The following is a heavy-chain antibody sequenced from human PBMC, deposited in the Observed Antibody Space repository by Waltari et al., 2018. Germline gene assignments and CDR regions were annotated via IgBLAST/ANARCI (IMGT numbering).Heavy chain of an antibody. V-gene: IGHV3-23*01. CDR3: AKGLGYCSSTSCYAGYYYYGMDV. D-gene: IGHD2-2*01. CDR1: GFTFSSYA. CDR2: ISGSGGST. J-gene: IGHJ6*02. Sequence: EVQLLESGGGLVQPGGSLRLSCAASGFTFSSYAMSWVRQAPGKGLEWVSAISGSGGSTYYADSVKGRFTISRDNSKNTLYLQMNSLRAEDTAVYYCAKGLGYCSSTSCYAGYYYYGMDVWGQGTTVTVSS.